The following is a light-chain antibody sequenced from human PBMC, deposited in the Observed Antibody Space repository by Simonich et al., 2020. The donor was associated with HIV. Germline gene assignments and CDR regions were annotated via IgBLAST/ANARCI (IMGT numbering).Light chain of an antibody. J-gene: IGLJ3*02. CDR3: SSYTSYSTWV. CDR2: DVT. V-gene: IGLV2-14*03. Sequence: QSALTPPASVSGSPGQSITISCTGTSNDVGGYNYVSCYQQHTGKAPTLILYDVTKLPTGVSNRFSGSKSGNTASLTISGLQAEDEADYYCSSYTSYSTWVFGGGTKLTVL. CDR1: SNDVGGYNY.